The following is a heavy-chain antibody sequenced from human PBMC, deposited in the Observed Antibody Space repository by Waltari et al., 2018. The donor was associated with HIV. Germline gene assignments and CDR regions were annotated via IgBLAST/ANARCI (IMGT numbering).Heavy chain of an antibody. CDR3: ASPVGANTGAHAFDI. V-gene: IGHV3-74*01. D-gene: IGHD1-26*01. Sequence: EVQLVESGGGLVQPGGSLRLSCAASGFTFSSYWMHWVRQAPGKGLVWVSRINSDGSSTSYADSVKGRFTISRDNAKNTLYLQMNSLRAEDTAVYYCASPVGANTGAHAFDIWGQGTMVTVSS. CDR2: INSDGSST. CDR1: GFTFSSYW. J-gene: IGHJ3*02.